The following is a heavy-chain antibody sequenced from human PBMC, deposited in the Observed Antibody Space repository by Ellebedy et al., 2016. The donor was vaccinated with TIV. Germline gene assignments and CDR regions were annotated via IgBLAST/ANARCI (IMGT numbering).Heavy chain of an antibody. Sequence: SETLSLTCTVSGDSMGSSRHSWGWIRQPPGKGLEWIGEVNQSGRTNYHPSLKSRVTISVDTSKNQFSLRLSSVTAADTAVYYCAEGRSGWYYFDHWGQGTLVTVSS. CDR2: VNQSGRT. D-gene: IGHD6-19*01. CDR1: GDSMGSSRHS. CDR3: AEGRSGWYYFDH. J-gene: IGHJ4*02. V-gene: IGHV4-39*07.